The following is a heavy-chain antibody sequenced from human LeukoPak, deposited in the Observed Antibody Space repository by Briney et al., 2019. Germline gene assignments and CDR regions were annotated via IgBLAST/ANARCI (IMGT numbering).Heavy chain of an antibody. CDR3: ATSWGGERLGPPQFDY. CDR1: GGSISSSSYS. D-gene: IGHD1-1*01. CDR2: IYYSGST. V-gene: IGHV4-39*01. Sequence: SETLSLTCTVSGGSISSSSYSWGWIRQPPGKGLEWIGSIYYSGSTYYNPSLKSRVTISVDTSKNQFSLKLSSVTAADTAVYYCATSWGGERLGPPQFDYWGQGTLVTVSS. J-gene: IGHJ4*02.